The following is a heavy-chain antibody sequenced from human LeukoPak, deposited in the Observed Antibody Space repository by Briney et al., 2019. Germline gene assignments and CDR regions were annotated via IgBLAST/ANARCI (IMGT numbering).Heavy chain of an antibody. CDR3: ASLGDYYDSSGPH. D-gene: IGHD3-22*01. CDR1: GGSISSGYYY. Sequence: SETLSLTCTVSGGSISSGYYYWSWIRQPPGKGLEWIGYIYYSGSTYYNPSLKSRVTISVDTSKNQFPLKLSSVTAADTAVYYCASLGDYYDSSGPHWGQGTLVTVSS. CDR2: IYYSGST. V-gene: IGHV4-30-4*08. J-gene: IGHJ4*02.